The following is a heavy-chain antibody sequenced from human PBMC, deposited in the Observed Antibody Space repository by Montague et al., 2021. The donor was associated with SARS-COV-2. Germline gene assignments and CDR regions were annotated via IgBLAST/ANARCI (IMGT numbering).Heavy chain of an antibody. Sequence: SETLSLTCTVSGGSISSYYWSWIRQPPGKGLEWIGYIYYSGSTNYNPSLKSRVTISVDTSKNQFSLKLSSVTAADTAVYYCARAQMNRITIFGVVAEFDPWGQGTLVPVSS. V-gene: IGHV4-59*01. CDR2: IYYSGST. D-gene: IGHD3-3*01. J-gene: IGHJ5*02. CDR3: ARAQMNRITIFGVVAEFDP. CDR1: GGSISSYY.